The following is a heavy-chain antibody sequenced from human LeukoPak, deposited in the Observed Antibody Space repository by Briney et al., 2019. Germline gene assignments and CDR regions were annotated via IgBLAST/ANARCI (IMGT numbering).Heavy chain of an antibody. D-gene: IGHD3-22*01. CDR3: ARFDFSTYYYDSSGSPDY. CDR1: GYTFTSYA. V-gene: IGHV7-4-1*02. J-gene: IGHJ4*02. Sequence: ASVKASCKASGYTFTSYAMNWVRQAPGQGLEWMGWINTNTGNPTYAQGFTGRFVFSLDTSVSTAYLQISSLKAEDTAVYYCARFDFSTYYYDSSGSPDYWGQGTLVTVSS. CDR2: INTNTGNP.